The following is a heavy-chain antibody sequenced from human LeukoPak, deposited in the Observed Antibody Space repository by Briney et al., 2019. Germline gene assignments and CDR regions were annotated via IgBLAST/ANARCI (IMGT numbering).Heavy chain of an antibody. J-gene: IGHJ4*02. D-gene: IGHD6-6*01. Sequence: GGSLRLSCAASGFTFSSYGMHWVRKAPGKGLEWVAVISYDGSNKYYADSVKGRFTISRDNSKNTLYLQMNSLRAEDTAVYYCAREGDSGSAFDYWGQGTLVTVSS. CDR2: ISYDGSNK. CDR1: GFTFSSYG. V-gene: IGHV3-30*03. CDR3: AREGDSGSAFDY.